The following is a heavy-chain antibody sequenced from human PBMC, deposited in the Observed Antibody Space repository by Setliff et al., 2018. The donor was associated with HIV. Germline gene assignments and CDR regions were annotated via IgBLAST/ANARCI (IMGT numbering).Heavy chain of an antibody. CDR1: GGSINSYY. Sequence: SETLSLTCTVSGGSINSYYWSWIRQPPGKALEWIGYISTSGSTNYNPSLKSRVTISVDTSKNQFSLKLTSVTAADTAVYYCAKMVGQQLPPLYWGQGTLVTVS. CDR3: AKMVGQQLPPLY. D-gene: IGHD6-13*01. V-gene: IGHV4-4*08. J-gene: IGHJ4*02. CDR2: ISTSGST.